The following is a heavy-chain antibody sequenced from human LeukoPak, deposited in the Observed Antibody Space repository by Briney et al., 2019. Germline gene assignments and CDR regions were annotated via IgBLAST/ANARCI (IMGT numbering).Heavy chain of an antibody. CDR2: IYHSGST. CDR3: ARVVLRGSSGYAYPDY. Sequence: PSETLSLTCTVSGGSLTLSSYYWSWIRQHPGKGLEWIGYIYHSGSTYYNPSLKSRVTISVDRSKNQFSLKLSSVTAADTAVYYCARVVLRGSSGYAYPDYWGQGTLVTVSS. V-gene: IGHV4-30-2*01. D-gene: IGHD3-22*01. CDR1: GGSLTLSSYY. J-gene: IGHJ4*02.